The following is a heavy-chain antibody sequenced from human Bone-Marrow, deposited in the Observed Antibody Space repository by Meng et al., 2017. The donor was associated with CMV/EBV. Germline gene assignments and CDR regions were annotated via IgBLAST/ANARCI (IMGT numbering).Heavy chain of an antibody. CDR2: ISGSGGST. Sequence: GESLKISLAASGFTFSSQAMSWVRQAPGKGREWVSAISGSGGSTYYADSVKGRFTISRDNSKNTLYMQMNSLRAEDTAVYYCAKDITIFGVVPYYYYGMDVWGQGTTVTVSS. J-gene: IGHJ6*02. D-gene: IGHD3-3*01. CDR3: AKDITIFGVVPYYYYGMDV. V-gene: IGHV3-23*01. CDR1: GFTFSSQA.